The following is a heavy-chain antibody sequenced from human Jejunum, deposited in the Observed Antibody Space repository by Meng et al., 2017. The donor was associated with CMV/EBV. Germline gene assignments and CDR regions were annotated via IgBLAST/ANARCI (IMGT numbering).Heavy chain of an antibody. Sequence: LSCAASGFTFSRSAMTWVRQAPGKGLEWVSAISYSGGSTYYADSVKGRFTISRDNSKNTLYLQMNSLTAEDTAVYYCANSPRDYWGQGTLVTVSS. CDR2: ISYSGGST. CDR1: GFTFSRSA. CDR3: ANSPRDY. V-gene: IGHV3-23*01. J-gene: IGHJ4*02.